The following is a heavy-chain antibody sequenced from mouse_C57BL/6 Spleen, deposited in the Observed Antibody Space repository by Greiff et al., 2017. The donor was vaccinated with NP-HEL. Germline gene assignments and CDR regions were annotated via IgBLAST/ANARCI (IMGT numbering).Heavy chain of an antibody. V-gene: IGHV1-15*01. CDR1: GYTFTDYE. CDR3: TRWGLLRVAY. Sequence: SGAEPVRPGASVTLSCKASGYTFTDYEMHWVKQTPVHGLEWIGAIDPETGGTAYNQKFKGKAILTADKSSSTAYMELRSLTSEDSAVYYCTRWGLLRVAYWGQGTLVTVSA. D-gene: IGHD2-3*01. CDR2: IDPETGGT. J-gene: IGHJ3*01.